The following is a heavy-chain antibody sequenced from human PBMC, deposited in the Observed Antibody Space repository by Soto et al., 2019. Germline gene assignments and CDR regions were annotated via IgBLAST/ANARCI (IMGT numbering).Heavy chain of an antibody. Sequence: SETLYLPCAVYGGSFSGYYWSWLRQPPGKGLEWIGEINHSGSTNYNPSLKSRVTISVDTSKNQFSLKLSSVTAADTAVYYCARGRHILTGYYRDLNYGMDVWGQGTTVT. CDR2: INHSGST. CDR3: ARGRHILTGYYRDLNYGMDV. D-gene: IGHD3-9*01. CDR1: GGSFSGYY. J-gene: IGHJ6*02. V-gene: IGHV4-34*01.